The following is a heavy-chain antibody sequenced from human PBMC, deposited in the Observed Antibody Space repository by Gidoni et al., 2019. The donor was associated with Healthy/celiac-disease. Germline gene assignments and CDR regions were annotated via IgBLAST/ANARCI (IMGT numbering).Heavy chain of an antibody. CDR3: AKDTGSSGYYYYYYGMDV. CDR2: RRYDGSNK. J-gene: IGHJ6*02. Sequence: QVQLVESGGGVVQPGGSLRLSCAASGFTFRSYGMHWVRPAPGKGLAGVAFRRYDGSNKYYADSVKGRFTISRDNSKNTLYLQMNSLRDEDTAVYYCAKDTGSSGYYYYYYGMDVWGQGTTVTVSS. V-gene: IGHV3-30*02. D-gene: IGHD3-22*01. CDR1: GFTFRSYG.